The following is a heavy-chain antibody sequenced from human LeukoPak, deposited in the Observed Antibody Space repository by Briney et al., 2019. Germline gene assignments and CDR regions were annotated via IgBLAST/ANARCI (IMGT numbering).Heavy chain of an antibody. D-gene: IGHD5-18*01. Sequence: PGGSLRLSCAASGFTFTNYNMNWVRQAPGKGLEWVSSISSSSSYIYYADSVKGRFTISRDNAKNSLYLQMNSLRAEDTAVYYCARDLTRTDTAMVIGYFDYWGQGTLVTVSS. V-gene: IGHV3-21*01. J-gene: IGHJ4*02. CDR2: ISSSSSYI. CDR3: ARDLTRTDTAMVIGYFDY. CDR1: GFTFTNYN.